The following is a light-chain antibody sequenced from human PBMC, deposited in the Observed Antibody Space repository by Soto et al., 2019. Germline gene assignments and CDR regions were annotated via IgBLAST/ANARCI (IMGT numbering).Light chain of an antibody. CDR3: HQCHSRVA. Sequence: DIQITQSPSSLSASVGDRVTITCQASQNINNYLNWYQQEPGKAPRLLIYAASRLQSGVPSRFTGSGCGTDFTLTISGLQPADFAAYYCHQCHSRVAFGQGTKVDIK. V-gene: IGKV1-39*01. J-gene: IGKJ1*01. CDR1: QNINNY. CDR2: AAS.